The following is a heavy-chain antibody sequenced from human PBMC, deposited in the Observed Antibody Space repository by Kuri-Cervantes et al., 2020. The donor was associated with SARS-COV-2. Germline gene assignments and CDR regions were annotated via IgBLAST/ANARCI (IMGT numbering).Heavy chain of an antibody. D-gene: IGHD3-10*01. CDR1: GFTFSNAW. Sequence: GESLKISCAASGFTFSNAWMSWVRQAPGKGLEWVAFTRYDESDKYYGDSVKGRFTISRDNSWNILYLQMNGLRPEDTALYYCAKDFGFGYLLYGMDVWGQGTAVTVSS. V-gene: IGHV3-30*02. J-gene: IGHJ6*02. CDR3: AKDFGFGYLLYGMDV. CDR2: TRYDESDK.